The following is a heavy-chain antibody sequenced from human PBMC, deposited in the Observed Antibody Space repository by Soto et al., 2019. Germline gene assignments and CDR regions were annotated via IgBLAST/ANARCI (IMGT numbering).Heavy chain of an antibody. V-gene: IGHV1-3*01. CDR3: AIDPRYYGMGV. CDR1: GYTFTSYA. Sequence: GASVKVSCKASGYTFTSYAMHWVRQAPGQRLEWMGWINAGNGNTKYSQKFQGRVTITRDTSASTAYMELSGLRSEDTAVYYCAIDPRYYGMGVWGQGTTVTVSS. J-gene: IGHJ6*02. CDR2: INAGNGNT.